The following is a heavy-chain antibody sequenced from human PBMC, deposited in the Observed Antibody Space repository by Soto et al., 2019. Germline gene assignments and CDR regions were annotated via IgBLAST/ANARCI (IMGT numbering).Heavy chain of an antibody. J-gene: IGHJ3*02. CDR2: ISAYNGNT. V-gene: IGHV1-18*04. CDR3: ARQNYYDSSGYRGAPLDI. D-gene: IGHD3-22*01. CDR1: GYTFTSYG. Sequence: QVQLVQSGAEVKKPGASVKVSCKASGYTFTSYGISWVRQAPGQGLEWMGWISAYNGNTNYAQKLQGRVTITTDTSTSTAYMELRSLRSDDTAVYYCARQNYYDSSGYRGAPLDIWGQGTMVTVSS.